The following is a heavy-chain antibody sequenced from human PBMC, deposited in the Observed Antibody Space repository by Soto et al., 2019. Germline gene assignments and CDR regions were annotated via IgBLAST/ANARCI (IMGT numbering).Heavy chain of an antibody. CDR1: GYTFTRYG. CDR2: ISAYNGNT. CDR3: AREEATRIAAAGTFDY. V-gene: IGHV1-18*01. D-gene: IGHD6-13*01. J-gene: IGHJ4*02. Sequence: QVQLVQSGAEVKKPGASVKVSCKASGYTFTRYGISWVRQAPGQGLEWMGWISAYNGNTNYAQKLQGRVTMTTDTSTSTAYMELRSLKSDDTAVYYCAREEATRIAAAGTFDYWGQGTLVTVSS.